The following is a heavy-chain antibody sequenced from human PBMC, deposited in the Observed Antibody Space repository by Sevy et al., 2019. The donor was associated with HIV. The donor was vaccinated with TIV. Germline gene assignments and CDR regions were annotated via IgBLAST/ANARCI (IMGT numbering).Heavy chain of an antibody. J-gene: IGHJ6*02. D-gene: IGHD2-15*01. CDR2: ISRSSSYI. V-gene: IGHV3-21*01. CDR3: ACTVVTYYYYGMDV. CDR1: GFTLSSYN. Sequence: GGSLRLSCAASGFTLSSYNMNWVRQAPGKGLEWVSSISRSSSYIYYADSVKGRFTISRDNAKNSLYLQMNSLRAEDTAVYYCACTVVTYYYYGMDVWGQGTTVTVSS.